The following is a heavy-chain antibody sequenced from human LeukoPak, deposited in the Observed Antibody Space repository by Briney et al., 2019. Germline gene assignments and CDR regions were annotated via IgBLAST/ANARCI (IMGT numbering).Heavy chain of an antibody. CDR2: INHSGST. Sequence: SETLSLTCAVYGGSFSGYYWSWIRQPPGKGLEWIGEINHSGSTNYNPSLKGRVTISVDTSKNQFSLKLSSVTAADTAVYYCARGGDYGSRSSGMDVWGQGTTVTVSS. CDR3: ARGGDYGSRSSGMDV. V-gene: IGHV4-34*01. J-gene: IGHJ6*02. CDR1: GGSFSGYY. D-gene: IGHD3-10*01.